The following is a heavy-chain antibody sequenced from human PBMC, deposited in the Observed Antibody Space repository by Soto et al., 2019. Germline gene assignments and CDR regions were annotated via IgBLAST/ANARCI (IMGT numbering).Heavy chain of an antibody. Sequence: SGPPLANLTQTRRLTCTFSGFLLSNSAMSGSGIRQPPGRALEWFALSDSDDDQYYTTCLKTRLTISKENSKHQVVLTMTNMDPVDNATYYCARVRGDESYCYYYGMDVWGQGTTVTVSS. V-gene: IGHV2-70*01. CDR1: GFLLSNSAMS. CDR3: ARVRGDESYCYYYGMDV. J-gene: IGHJ6*02. D-gene: IGHD3-16*01. CDR2: SDSDDDQ.